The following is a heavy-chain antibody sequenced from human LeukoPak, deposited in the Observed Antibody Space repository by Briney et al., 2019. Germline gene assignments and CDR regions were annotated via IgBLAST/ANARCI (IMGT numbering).Heavy chain of an antibody. Sequence: SETLSLTCTVSGGSISSSNYHWGWIRQPPEKGLEWIGSINYDGGTYHNPSLQSRVTMSVDTSKNLFSLKLNSVAAADTAVYYCARISGRNWNYDYWGHGTLVTVSS. D-gene: IGHD1-7*01. CDR1: GGSISSSNYH. CDR3: ARISGRNWNYDY. J-gene: IGHJ4*01. CDR2: INYDGGT. V-gene: IGHV4-39*02.